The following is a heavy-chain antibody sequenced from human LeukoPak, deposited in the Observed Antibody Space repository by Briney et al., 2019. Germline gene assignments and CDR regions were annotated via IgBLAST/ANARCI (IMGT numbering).Heavy chain of an antibody. CDR3: ARAYAGGIFDS. CDR1: GFTFSDYY. J-gene: IGHJ4*02. CDR2: ISSSGSTI. Sequence: GGSLRLSCAASGFTFSDYYMSWIRQAPGKGLEWVSYISSSGSTIYYADSVRGRFTISRDNAKNSLYLQMNSLRAEDTAMYYCARAYAGGIFDSWGQGTLVTVSS. D-gene: IGHD3-16*01. V-gene: IGHV3-11*04.